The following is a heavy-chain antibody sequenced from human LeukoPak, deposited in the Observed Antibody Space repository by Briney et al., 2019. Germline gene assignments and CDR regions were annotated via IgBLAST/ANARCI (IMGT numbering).Heavy chain of an antibody. CDR2: IIPSDGFT. CDR1: GYTFSSYY. J-gene: IGHJ4*02. D-gene: IGHD3-3*01. V-gene: IGHV1-46*01. CDR3: ARAGRRLFRVLILLSFDY. Sequence: ASVKVSCKASGYTFSSYYVHWVRQAPGQGLEWMGMIIPSDGFTSYAQKFQGRVTMTRDMSTSTVYMELSSLRSDDTAVYYCARAGRRLFRVLILLSFDYWGQGTPVTVSS.